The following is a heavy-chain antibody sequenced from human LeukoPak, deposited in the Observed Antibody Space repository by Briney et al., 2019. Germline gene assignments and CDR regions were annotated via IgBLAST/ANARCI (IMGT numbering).Heavy chain of an antibody. CDR3: AKGLDVLRYFDWKFDY. CDR2: ISGSGGST. Sequence: GGSLGLSCAASGFTFSSYAMSWVRQAPGKGLEWVSAISGSGGSTYYADSVKGRFTISRDNSKNTLYLQMNSLRAEDTAVYYCAKGLDVLRYFDWKFDYWGQGTLVTVSS. D-gene: IGHD3-9*01. V-gene: IGHV3-23*01. CDR1: GFTFSSYA. J-gene: IGHJ4*02.